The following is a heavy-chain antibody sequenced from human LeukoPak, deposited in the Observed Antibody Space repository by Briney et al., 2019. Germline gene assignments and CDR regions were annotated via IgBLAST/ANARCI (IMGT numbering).Heavy chain of an antibody. CDR1: GFTFSSYS. J-gene: IGHJ4*02. Sequence: PGGSLRLSCAASGFTFSSYSMNWVRQAPGKGLEWVSSISSSSSYIYYADSVKGRFTISRDNAKNSLYLQMNSLRAEDTAVYYCARWVSSMGTKRQQQNPLYYFDYWGQGTLVTVSS. D-gene: IGHD5/OR15-5a*01. CDR3: ARWVSSMGTKRQQQNPLYYFDY. CDR2: ISSSSSYI. V-gene: IGHV3-21*01.